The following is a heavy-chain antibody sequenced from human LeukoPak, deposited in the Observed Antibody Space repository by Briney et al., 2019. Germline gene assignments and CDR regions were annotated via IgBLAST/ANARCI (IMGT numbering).Heavy chain of an antibody. CDR2: ISYDGSNK. V-gene: IGHV3-30*18. CDR1: GFTFSSYG. Sequence: GRSLRLSCAASGFTFSSYGMHWVRQAPGKGLEWVAVISYDGSNKYYADSVKGRFTISRDSSKNTLYLQMNSLRAEDTAVYYCAKDRRYSGYDFERGYGMDVWGQGTTVTVSS. J-gene: IGHJ6*02. D-gene: IGHD5-12*01. CDR3: AKDRRYSGYDFERGYGMDV.